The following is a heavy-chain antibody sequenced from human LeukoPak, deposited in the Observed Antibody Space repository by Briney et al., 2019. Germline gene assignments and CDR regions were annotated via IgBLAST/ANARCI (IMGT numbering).Heavy chain of an antibody. J-gene: IGHJ5*02. V-gene: IGHV3-21*06. CDR1: GFAFSSYS. Sequence: GGSLRLSCEASGFAFSSYSMNWVRQAPGKGLEWVSSISSGGHYIYYADSVRGRFTISRDNANSSLYLQMNSLRAEDTAVYYCARDRVLAAAGSFEPWGQGILVTVSS. CDR3: ARDRVLAAAGSFEP. D-gene: IGHD6-13*01. CDR2: ISSGGHYI.